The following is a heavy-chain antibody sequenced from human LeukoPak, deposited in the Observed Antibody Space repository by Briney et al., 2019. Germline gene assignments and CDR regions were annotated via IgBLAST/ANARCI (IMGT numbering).Heavy chain of an antibody. CDR1: GGSISSYY. CDR3: ARDHGDYYYFDY. D-gene: IGHD4-17*01. V-gene: IGHV4-59*12. CDR2: IYYSGST. Sequence: SETLSLTCTVSGGSISSYYRSWIRQPPGKGLEWIGYIYYSGSTNYNPSLKSRVTISVDTSKNQFSLKLSSVTAADTAVYYCARDHGDYYYFDYWGQGTLVTVSS. J-gene: IGHJ4*02.